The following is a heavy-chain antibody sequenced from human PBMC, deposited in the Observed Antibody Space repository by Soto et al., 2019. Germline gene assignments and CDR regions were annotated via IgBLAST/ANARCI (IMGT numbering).Heavy chain of an antibody. D-gene: IGHD6-19*01. CDR3: ARTLLYSSGWYGPFDY. J-gene: IGHJ4*02. CDR1: GGSFSGYY. V-gene: IGHV4-34*01. CDR2: INHSGST. Sequence: PSETLSLTCAVYGGSFSGYYWSWIRQPPGKGLEWIGEINHSGSTNYNPSLKSRVTISVDTSKNQFSLKLSSVTAADTAVYYCARTLLYSSGWYGPFDYWGQGTLVTSPQ.